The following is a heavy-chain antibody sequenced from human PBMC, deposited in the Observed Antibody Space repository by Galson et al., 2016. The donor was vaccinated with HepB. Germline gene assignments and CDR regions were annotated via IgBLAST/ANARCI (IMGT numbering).Heavy chain of an antibody. Sequence: SLRLSCAASGFTFTSYSMNWVRQAPGKGLEWVSSISSSSTYIYYADSVKGRFTISRDNRKNSLYLQMNSLRTEDNALYYCAKDHGGYSGFDYWGQGTLVTVSS. CDR2: ISSSSTYI. CDR3: AKDHGGYSGFDY. CDR1: GFTFTSYS. V-gene: IGHV3-21*04. D-gene: IGHD4-23*01. J-gene: IGHJ4*02.